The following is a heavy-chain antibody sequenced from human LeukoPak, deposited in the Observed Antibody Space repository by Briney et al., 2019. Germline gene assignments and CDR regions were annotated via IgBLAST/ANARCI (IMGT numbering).Heavy chain of an antibody. CDR2: ISGSGGST. CDR1: GFTFSSYA. D-gene: IGHD3-3*01. Sequence: GGSLRLSCAASGFTFSSYAMSWVRQAPGRGLEWVSAISGSGGSTYYADSVKGRFTISRDIAKNTLYLQMNSLRAEDTGVYYCAKDHYWSIDYWGRGTLVTVSS. CDR3: AKDHYWSIDY. J-gene: IGHJ4*02. V-gene: IGHV3-23*01.